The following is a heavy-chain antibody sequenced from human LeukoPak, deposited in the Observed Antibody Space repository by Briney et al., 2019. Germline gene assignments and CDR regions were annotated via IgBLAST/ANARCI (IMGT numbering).Heavy chain of an antibody. CDR1: GYTFTGYY. V-gene: IGHV1-2*04. Sequence: GASVKVSCKASGYTFTGYYMHWVRQAPGQGLEWMGWINPNSGGTNYAQKFQGWVTMTRDTSISTAYMELSRLRSDDTAVYYCATSGRRLRDVRGDAFDIWGQGTMVTVSS. D-gene: IGHD4-17*01. J-gene: IGHJ3*02. CDR2: INPNSGGT. CDR3: ATSGRRLRDVRGDAFDI.